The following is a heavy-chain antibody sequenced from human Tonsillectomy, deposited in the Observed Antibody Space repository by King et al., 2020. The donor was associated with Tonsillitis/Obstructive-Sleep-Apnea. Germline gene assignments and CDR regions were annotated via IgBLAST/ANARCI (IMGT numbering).Heavy chain of an antibody. D-gene: IGHD2-2*01. CDR1: GGSISSYY. CDR3: ARSGYCRSTSCLVRGYFDY. CDR2: IYYSGST. V-gene: IGHV4-59*01. Sequence: VQLQESGPGLVKPSETLSLTCTVSGGSISSYYWSWFRQPPGKGLEWIGYIYYSGSTNYNPSLKSRVTISIETSKNQFSLKLCSVTAADTAVYYCARSGYCRSTSCLVRGYFDYWGQGTLVTVSS. J-gene: IGHJ4*02.